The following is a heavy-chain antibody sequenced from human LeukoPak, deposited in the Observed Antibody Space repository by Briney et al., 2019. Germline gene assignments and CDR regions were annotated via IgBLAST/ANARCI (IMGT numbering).Heavy chain of an antibody. D-gene: IGHD3-10*01. V-gene: IGHV3-66*01. Sequence: GGSLRLSCAASGFTVSSNYMSWVRQAPGKGLEWVSVIYSGGSTYYADSVKGRFTISRDNSKNTLYLQMNSLRAEDTAVYYCASTHYYGSGISDYWGQGTLVTVSS. J-gene: IGHJ4*02. CDR2: IYSGGST. CDR3: ASTHYYGSGISDY. CDR1: GFTVSSNY.